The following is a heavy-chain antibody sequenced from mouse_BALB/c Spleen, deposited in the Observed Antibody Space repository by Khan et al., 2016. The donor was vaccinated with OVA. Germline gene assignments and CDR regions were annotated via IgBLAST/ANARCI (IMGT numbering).Heavy chain of an antibody. CDR2: ISPNSDGS. Sequence: VQLQQSGPELVKPGASVKMSCKASGYIFTSYVMHWVKQKPGQGLEWIGYISPNSDGSKYNEKFRGKATLTSDKSSSTAYMELSSLTSVDSAVYYCLRSLYFFGSAYEGFAYWGQGPLVNVSA. J-gene: IGHJ3*01. V-gene: IGHV1S136*01. D-gene: IGHD1-1*01. CDR3: LRSLYFFGSAYEGFAY. CDR1: GYIFTSYV.